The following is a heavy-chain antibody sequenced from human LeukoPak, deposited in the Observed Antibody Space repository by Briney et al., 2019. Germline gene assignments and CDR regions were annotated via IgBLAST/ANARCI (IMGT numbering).Heavy chain of an antibody. CDR2: IRSKAYGGTT. Sequence: GGSLRLSCTASGFTFGDYAMSWFRQAPGKGLEWVDFIRSKAYGGTTEYAASVKGRFTISRDDSKSIAYLQMNSLKTEDTAVYYCTRESAEQWLVDWSQGTLVTVSS. D-gene: IGHD6-19*01. J-gene: IGHJ4*02. V-gene: IGHV3-49*03. CDR1: GFTFGDYA. CDR3: TRESAEQWLVD.